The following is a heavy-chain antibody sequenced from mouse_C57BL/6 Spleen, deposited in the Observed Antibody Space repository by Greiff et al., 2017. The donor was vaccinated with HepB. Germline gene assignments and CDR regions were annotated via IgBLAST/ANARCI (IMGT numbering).Heavy chain of an antibody. Sequence: EVKLMESGGGLVKPGGSLKLSCAASGFTFSSYAMSWARQTPEKRLEWVATISDGGSYTYYPDNVKGRFTISRDNAKNNLYLQMSHLKSEDTAMYYCARDYDYDGEYAMDYWGQGTSVTVSS. V-gene: IGHV5-4*01. CDR1: GFTFSSYA. CDR3: ARDYDYDGEYAMDY. D-gene: IGHD2-4*01. J-gene: IGHJ4*01. CDR2: ISDGGSYT.